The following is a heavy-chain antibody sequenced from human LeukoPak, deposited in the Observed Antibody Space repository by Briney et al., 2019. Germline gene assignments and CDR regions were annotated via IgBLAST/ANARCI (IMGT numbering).Heavy chain of an antibody. V-gene: IGHV3-21*01. CDR1: GFTFSHFT. Sequence: SGGSLRLSCAASGFTFSHFTINWVRQAPGRGLEWFSTISGSSTYIYYADSVKGRFTISRDDAKNSLYLQMNSLRAEDTAVYYCARSCGGDCYSSHRYYFDYWGQGSLVTVSS. D-gene: IGHD2-21*02. CDR2: ISGSSTYI. CDR3: ARSCGGDCYSSHRYYFDY. J-gene: IGHJ4*02.